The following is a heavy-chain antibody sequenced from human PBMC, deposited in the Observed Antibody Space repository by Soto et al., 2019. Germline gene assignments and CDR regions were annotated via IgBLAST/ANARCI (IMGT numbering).Heavy chain of an antibody. D-gene: IGHD2-21*02. V-gene: IGHV3-23*01. Sequence: GGSLRLSCAASGFSFIDYAINWVRQVPGRGLEYVAGIGGRGGNAFYADSMKGRFSISRDNSKNTVYLHMHNLRVDDSAMYNCAKARHSGDFAGSYDSWGQGTLVTVSS. CDR3: AKARHSGDFAGSYDS. CDR1: GFSFIDYA. CDR2: IGGRGGNA. J-gene: IGHJ5*02.